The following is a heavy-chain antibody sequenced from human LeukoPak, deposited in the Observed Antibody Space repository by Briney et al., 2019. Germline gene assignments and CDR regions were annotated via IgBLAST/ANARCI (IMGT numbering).Heavy chain of an antibody. CDR3: ASCSSTSCYSPLPNAFDI. D-gene: IGHD2-2*01. CDR1: GGSISSSSYY. V-gene: IGHV4-39*01. J-gene: IGHJ3*02. CDR2: IYYSGST. Sequence: SETLCLTCTVSGGSISSSSYYWGWIRQPPGKGLEWIGSIYYSGSTYYNPSLKSRVTISVDTSKNQFSLKLSSVTAADTAVYYCASCSSTSCYSPLPNAFDIWGQGTMVTVSS.